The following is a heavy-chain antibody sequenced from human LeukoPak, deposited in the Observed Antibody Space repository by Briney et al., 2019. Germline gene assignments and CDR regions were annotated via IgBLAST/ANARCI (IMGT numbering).Heavy chain of an antibody. V-gene: IGHV3-23*01. CDR1: GFTFSSYA. CDR3: AKALSSIAARWGYFDY. Sequence: PGGSLRLSCAASGFTFSSYAMSWVRQAPGKGLEWVSAISGSGGSTYYADSVKGRFTISRDNSKNTLYLQMNSLRAEDTAVYYCAKALSSIAARWGYFDYWGQGTLVTVSS. D-gene: IGHD6-6*01. J-gene: IGHJ4*02. CDR2: ISGSGGST.